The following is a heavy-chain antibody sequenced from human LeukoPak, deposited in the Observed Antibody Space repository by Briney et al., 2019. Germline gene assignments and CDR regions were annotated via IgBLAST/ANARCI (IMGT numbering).Heavy chain of an antibody. Sequence: GGSLRLSCVASGFPSSSYWMTWVRQAPGKGLEWVANIKQDGSKKSYVDPVKGRFTISRDNAKNSLYLQMNSLRAEDTAIYYCTRVGYIDEGIDYWGQGTLVTVSS. CDR2: IKQDGSKK. V-gene: IGHV3-7*04. CDR1: GFPSSSYW. CDR3: TRVGYIDEGIDY. J-gene: IGHJ4*02. D-gene: IGHD5-24*01.